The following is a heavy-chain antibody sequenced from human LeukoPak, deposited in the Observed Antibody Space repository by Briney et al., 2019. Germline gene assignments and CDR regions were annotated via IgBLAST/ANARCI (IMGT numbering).Heavy chain of an antibody. V-gene: IGHV4-34*01. Sequence: SETLSLTCAVYGGSFSGYYWSWIRQPPGKGLERIGEINHSGSTNYNPSLKSRVTISVDASKNQFSLKLSSVTAADTAVYYCARGKDSSGWSYYYYYYMDVWGKGTTVTVSS. CDR3: ARGKDSSGWSYYYYYYMDV. D-gene: IGHD6-19*01. CDR1: GGSFSGYY. CDR2: INHSGST. J-gene: IGHJ6*03.